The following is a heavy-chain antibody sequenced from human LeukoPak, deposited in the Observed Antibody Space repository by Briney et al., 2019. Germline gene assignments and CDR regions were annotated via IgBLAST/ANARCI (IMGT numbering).Heavy chain of an antibody. CDR3: ARAVGQQLVLDY. D-gene: IGHD6-13*01. V-gene: IGHV3-53*01. CDR1: GFTVSSNY. Sequence: GGSLRLSCAASGFTVSSNYMSWVRQAPEKGLEWVSVIYSVGTTYYADSVKGRFTISRDNSKNTLYLQMNSLRAEDTAVYYCARAVGQQLVLDYWGQGTLVTVSS. J-gene: IGHJ4*02. CDR2: IYSVGTT.